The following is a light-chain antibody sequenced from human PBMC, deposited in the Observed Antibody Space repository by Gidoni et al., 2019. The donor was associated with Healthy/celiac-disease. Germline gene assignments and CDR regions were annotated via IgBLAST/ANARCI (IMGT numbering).Light chain of an antibody. J-gene: IGKJ1*01. Sequence: DFVMTQSPDSLAVSLGERATINCKSSQSILYSSNNKNYLAWYQQKPGQPPKLLMYWASTRESGVPDRFSGSGSGTDFTLTISSLQAEDVAVYYCQQYYSTPQTFXQXNKVEIK. CDR1: QSILYSSNNKNY. CDR2: WAS. V-gene: IGKV4-1*01. CDR3: QQYYSTPQT.